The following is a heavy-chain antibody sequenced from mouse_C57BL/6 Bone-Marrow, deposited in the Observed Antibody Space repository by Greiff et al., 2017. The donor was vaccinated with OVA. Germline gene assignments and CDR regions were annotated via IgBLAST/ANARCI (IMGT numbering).Heavy chain of an antibody. J-gene: IGHJ3*01. V-gene: IGHV1-54*01. CDR3: ATGTIYDGPRAWFAY. D-gene: IGHD2-3*01. CDR2: INPGSGGT. CDR1: GYAFTNYL. Sequence: QVQLQQSGAELVRPGTSVKVSCKASGYAFTNYLIEWVKQRPGQGLEWIGVINPGSGGTNYNEKFKGKATLTADKSSSTAYMQLSSLTSEDSAVYFCATGTIYDGPRAWFAYWGQGTLVTVSA.